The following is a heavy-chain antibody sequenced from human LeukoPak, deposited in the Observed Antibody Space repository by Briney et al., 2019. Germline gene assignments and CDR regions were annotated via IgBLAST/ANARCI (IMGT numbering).Heavy chain of an antibody. D-gene: IGHD5-18*01. V-gene: IGHV4-59*01. CDR3: ARGAGGYSYG. CDR2: IYYSGST. J-gene: IGHJ4*02. CDR1: GGSISSYY. Sequence: SETLSLTCTVSGGSISSYYWSWIRQPPGKGLEWIGHIYYSGSTNYNPSLKSRVTISIDTSKNQLSLRLSSVTAAATAVYYCARGAGGYSYGWGQGTLVTVSS.